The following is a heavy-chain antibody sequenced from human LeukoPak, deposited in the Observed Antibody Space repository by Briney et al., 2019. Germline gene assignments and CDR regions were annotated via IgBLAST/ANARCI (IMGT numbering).Heavy chain of an antibody. D-gene: IGHD3-22*01. CDR2: IYYSGST. V-gene: IGHV4-59*01. Sequence: SETLSLTCTVSGGSISSYYWSWIRQPPGKGLEWIGYIYYSGSTNYNPSLKSRVTISVDTSKNQFSLKLSSVTAADAAVYYCARGDYYDSSGYWLFDYWGQGTLVTVSS. CDR3: ARGDYYDSSGYWLFDY. J-gene: IGHJ4*02. CDR1: GGSISSYY.